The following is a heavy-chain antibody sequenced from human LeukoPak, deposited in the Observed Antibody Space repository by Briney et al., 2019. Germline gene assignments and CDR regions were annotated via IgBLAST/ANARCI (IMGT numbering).Heavy chain of an antibody. CDR1: GFTVSSNY. Sequence: GGSLRLSCAASGFTVSSNYMSWVRQAPGKGLGWVSVIYSGGSTYYADSVKGRFTISRDNSKNTLYLQMNSLRAEDTAVYYCARALGGYDYYMDVWGKGTTVTVSS. J-gene: IGHJ6*03. D-gene: IGHD3-16*01. CDR2: IYSGGST. CDR3: ARALGGYDYYMDV. V-gene: IGHV3-66*02.